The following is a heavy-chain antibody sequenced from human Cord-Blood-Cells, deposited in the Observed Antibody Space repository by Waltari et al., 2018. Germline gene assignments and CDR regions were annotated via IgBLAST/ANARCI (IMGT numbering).Heavy chain of an antibody. J-gene: IGHJ4*02. CDR2: ISYDVSNK. V-gene: IGHV3-30*18. CDR1: GFTFSSSR. Sequence: QVQLVEAGGGVVQPGRSLRLSCAAPGFTFSSSRMPWVRQGPGKGLERMAVISYDVSNKYYADSVKGRFTNARDNSKKTLYRQMNSLRAEDTAVYYCAKGGSSWYYFDYWGQGTLVTVSS. CDR3: AKGGSSWYYFDY. D-gene: IGHD6-13*01.